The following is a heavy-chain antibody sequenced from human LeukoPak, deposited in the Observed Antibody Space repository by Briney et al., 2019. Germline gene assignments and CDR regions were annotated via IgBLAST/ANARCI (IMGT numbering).Heavy chain of an antibody. CDR1: RFIFSTYA. Sequence: GGSLRLSCAASRFIFSTYAVGWVRQPPGKGLEWVSTSGRSGTTYYADSVKGRVTISRDNSKNTLYLQMNSLRVDDTAVYYCAKVSRSGWYMEDYWGQGTLVTVSS. CDR3: AKVSRSGWYMEDY. J-gene: IGHJ4*02. CDR2: SGRSGTT. V-gene: IGHV3-23*01. D-gene: IGHD6-19*01.